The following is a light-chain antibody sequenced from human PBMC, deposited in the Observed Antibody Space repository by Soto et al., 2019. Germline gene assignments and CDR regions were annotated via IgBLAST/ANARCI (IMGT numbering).Light chain of an antibody. CDR3: QQYETYSGT. V-gene: IGKV1-5*01. Sequence: DIQMTQSPSTLSASVGDTVTITSRASQSVAGWLAWYQQTPGRAPTLLIYDASALQRGVPSRFRGSGSGTEFTLPISRLQPDDFETYYCQQYETYSGTFGQGTKVDIK. CDR1: QSVAGW. J-gene: IGKJ1*01. CDR2: DAS.